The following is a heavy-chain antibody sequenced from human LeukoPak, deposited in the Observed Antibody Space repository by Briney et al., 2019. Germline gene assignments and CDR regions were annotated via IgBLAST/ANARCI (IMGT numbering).Heavy chain of an antibody. CDR2: ISSSSNYI. D-gene: IGHD3-22*01. Sequence: GGSLRLSCAASGFTFSSYSMNWVRQAPGKGLEWVSSISSSSNYIYYADSMKGRFTISRDNARNSLYLQMNSLRAEDTAVYYCARRLEYYYGMDVWGQGTTVTVSS. CDR3: ARRLEYYYGMDV. J-gene: IGHJ6*02. CDR1: GFTFSSYS. V-gene: IGHV3-21*01.